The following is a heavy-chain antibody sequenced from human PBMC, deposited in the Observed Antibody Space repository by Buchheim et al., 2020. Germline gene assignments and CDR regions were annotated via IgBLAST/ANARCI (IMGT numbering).Heavy chain of an antibody. CDR1: GFSFSTYD. D-gene: IGHD4-17*01. Sequence: QVQLVESGGGVVQPGRSLRLSCAASGFSFSTYDIHWVRQAPGKGLEWVAVISFDGKTQYYTDYVKGRFTISRDNSKNTLYLQMDSLRPEDTALYYCASPAGYAYGDSPLDSWGQGTL. J-gene: IGHJ4*02. CDR3: ASPAGYAYGDSPLDS. CDR2: ISFDGKTQ. V-gene: IGHV3-30*03.